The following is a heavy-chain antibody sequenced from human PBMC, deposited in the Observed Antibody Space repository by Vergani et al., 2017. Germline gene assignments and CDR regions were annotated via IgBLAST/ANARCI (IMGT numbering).Heavy chain of an antibody. CDR1: GFTVSSNY. CDR2: IYSGGST. J-gene: IGHJ3*02. V-gene: IGHV3-66*01. Sequence: EVQLVESGGGLVQPGGSLRLSCAASGFTVSSNYMSWVRQAPGKGLEWVSVIYSGGSTYYADSVKGRFTISRDNSKNTLYLQMNSLRAEDTAVYYCTRDPYPVPDAFDIWGQGTMVTVSS. D-gene: IGHD4-17*01. CDR3: TRDPYPVPDAFDI.